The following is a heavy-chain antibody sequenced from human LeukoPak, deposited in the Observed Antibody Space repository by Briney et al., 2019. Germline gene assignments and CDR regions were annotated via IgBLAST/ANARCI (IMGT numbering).Heavy chain of an antibody. D-gene: IGHD3-10*01. CDR3: AKSMVRENWFDP. J-gene: IGHJ5*02. Sequence: GGSLRLSCAASGFTFSGYAMSWVRQAPGKGLEWVSAISGSGGSTYYADSVKGRFTISRDNSKNTLYLQMSSLRAEDTAVYYCAKSMVRENWFDPWGQGTLVTVSS. CDR1: GFTFSGYA. V-gene: IGHV3-23*01. CDR2: ISGSGGST.